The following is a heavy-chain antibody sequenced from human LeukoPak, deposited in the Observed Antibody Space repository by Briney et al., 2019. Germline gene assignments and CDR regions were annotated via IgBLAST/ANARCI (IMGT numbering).Heavy chain of an antibody. CDR2: IYYSGST. CDR3: ARSPYYDILTGYRLYWFDP. Sequence: PSETLSLTCTVPGGSISSYYWSWIRQPPGKGLEWIGYIYYSGSTNYNPSLKSRVTISVDTSKNQFSLKLSSVTAADTAVYYCARSPYYDILTGYRLYWFDPWGQGTLVTVSS. D-gene: IGHD3-9*01. CDR1: GGSISSYY. V-gene: IGHV4-59*01. J-gene: IGHJ5*02.